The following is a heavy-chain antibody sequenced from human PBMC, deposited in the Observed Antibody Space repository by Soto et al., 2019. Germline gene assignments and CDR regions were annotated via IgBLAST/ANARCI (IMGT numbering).Heavy chain of an antibody. Sequence: GSLRLSCAASGFTFSSYAMSWVRQAPGKGLEWVSLISGSGGSTYYADSVKGRFTISRDNSKNTLYLQMNSLRAEDTAVYYCAKDPRGGWPFDYWGQGALVTVSS. J-gene: IGHJ4*02. D-gene: IGHD6-19*01. V-gene: IGHV3-23*01. CDR1: GFTFSSYA. CDR3: AKDPRGGWPFDY. CDR2: ISGSGGST.